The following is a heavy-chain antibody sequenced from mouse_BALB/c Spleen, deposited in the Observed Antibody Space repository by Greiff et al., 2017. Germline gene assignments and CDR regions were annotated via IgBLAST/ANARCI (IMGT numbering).Heavy chain of an antibody. D-gene: IGHD2-10*02. CDR3: AREGYGNYDY. CDR2: IYPGDGDT. J-gene: IGHJ2*01. V-gene: IGHV1-82*01. CDR1: GYAFSSSW. Sequence: VQLQQSGPELVKPGASVKISCKASGYAFSSSWMNWVKQRPGQGLEWIGRIYPGDGDTNYNGKFKGKATLTADKSSSTAYMQLSSLTSVDSAVYFCAREGYGNYDYWGQGTTLTVSS.